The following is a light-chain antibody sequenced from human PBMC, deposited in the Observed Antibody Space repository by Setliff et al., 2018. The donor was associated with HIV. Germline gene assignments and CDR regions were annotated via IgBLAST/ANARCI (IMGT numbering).Light chain of an antibody. Sequence: QSALAQPASVSGSPGQSITISCTGTGSDVGGYNLVSWYQQHPGKAPKLVIYVDSKRPSGVSNRFSGSKSGNTASLTISGLQAEDEADYFCCSYAGSSILFGGGTQLTV. CDR1: GSDVGGYNL. CDR3: CSYAGSSIL. J-gene: IGLJ2*01. V-gene: IGLV2-23*01. CDR2: VDS.